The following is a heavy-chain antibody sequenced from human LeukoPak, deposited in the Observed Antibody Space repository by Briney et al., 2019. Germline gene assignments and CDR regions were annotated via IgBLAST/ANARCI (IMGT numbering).Heavy chain of an antibody. D-gene: IGHD5-18*01. Sequence: PGGSLRLSCAASGFTFSSYAMSWVRQAPGKGLEWVSAISGSGGSTYYADSVKGRFTISRDNSKNTLYLQMNSLRAEDTAVYYCARDRGVALQLWTDLDYWGQGTLVTVSS. V-gene: IGHV3-23*01. CDR1: GFTFSSYA. CDR2: ISGSGGST. J-gene: IGHJ4*02. CDR3: ARDRGVALQLWTDLDY.